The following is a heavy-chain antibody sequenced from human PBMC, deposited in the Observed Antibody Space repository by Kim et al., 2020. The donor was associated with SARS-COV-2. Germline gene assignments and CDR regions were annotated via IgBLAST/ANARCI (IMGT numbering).Heavy chain of an antibody. CDR2: RCNT. J-gene: IGHJ6*02. V-gene: IGHV1-8*01. CDR3: ARGLGVDV. D-gene: IGHD3-16*01. Sequence: RCNTSYAQKFQGRGTMTRNTSISTAYMELSSLRSEDTAVYYCARGLGVDVWGQGTTVTVSS.